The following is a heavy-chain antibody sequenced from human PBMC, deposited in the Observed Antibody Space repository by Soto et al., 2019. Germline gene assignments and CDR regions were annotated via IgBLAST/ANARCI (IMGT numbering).Heavy chain of an antibody. CDR1: GGTFSSYA. J-gene: IGHJ4*02. V-gene: IGHV1-69*13. D-gene: IGHD5-12*01. CDR2: IIPIFGTA. Sequence: SVKVSCKASGGTFSSYAISWVRQAPGQGLEWMGGIIPIFGTANYAQKFQGRVTITADESTSTAYMELSSLRSEDTAVYYCASDARGSGYAGPADYWGQGPLVTVSS. CDR3: ASDARGSGYAGPADY.